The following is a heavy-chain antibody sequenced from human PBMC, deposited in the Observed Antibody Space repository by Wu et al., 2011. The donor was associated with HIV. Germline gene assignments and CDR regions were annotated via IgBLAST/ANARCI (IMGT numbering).Heavy chain of an antibody. CDR1: LHLHQLW. J-gene: IGHJ4*02. Sequence: QSGAEVKKLGLSEGLLQGFWLHLHQLWYQLGATGPGQGLEWIGWIRTYNGETNYAQNLQGRVTVTTDTSTSTVYMEVRSLRSDDTAVYYCARDPPGYPYYFDYWGQGTLVTVSS. CDR3: ARDPPGYPYYFDY. CDR2: IRTYNGET. V-gene: IGHV1-18*01. D-gene: IGHD5-12*01.